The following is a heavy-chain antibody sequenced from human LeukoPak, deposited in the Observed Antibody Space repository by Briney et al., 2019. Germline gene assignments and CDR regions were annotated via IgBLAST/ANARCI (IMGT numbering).Heavy chain of an antibody. CDR3: ARGRTYYDFWSGRASNWFDP. D-gene: IGHD3-3*01. Sequence: PSETLSLTCAVYGGSFSGYYWSWIRQPPGKGLEWIGEINHSGSTNYNPSLKSRVTISVDTSKNQFSLKLSSVTAADTAVYYCARGRTYYDFWSGRASNWFDPWGQGTLVTVSS. CDR1: GGSFSGYY. CDR2: INHSGST. J-gene: IGHJ5*02. V-gene: IGHV4-34*01.